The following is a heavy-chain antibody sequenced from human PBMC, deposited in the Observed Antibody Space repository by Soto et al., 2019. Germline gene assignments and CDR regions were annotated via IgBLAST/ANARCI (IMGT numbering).Heavy chain of an antibody. CDR2: LYPNGRA. D-gene: IGHD1-20*01. CDR1: GFTVSSNY. J-gene: IGHJ4*02. CDR3: ARGLGREYEDNRNYFHLDY. Sequence: PGGSLRLSFAASGFTVSSNYLTWVRQAPGKGLKWVSVLYPNGRAYYADSVKGRFTISTDNSQNSVYLQMNTLRADDTAIYYCARGLGREYEDNRNYFHLDYWGQGTLVTVSS. V-gene: IGHV3-53*01.